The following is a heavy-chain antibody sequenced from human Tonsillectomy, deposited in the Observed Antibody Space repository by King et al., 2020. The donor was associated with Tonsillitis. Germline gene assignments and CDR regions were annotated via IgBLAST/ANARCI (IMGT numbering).Heavy chain of an antibody. J-gene: IGHJ4*02. CDR1: GFTFSSYS. CDR3: AILPRLVISPGY. CDR2: ISSSSS. V-gene: IGHV3-21*01. D-gene: IGHD3-9*01. Sequence: VQLVESGGGLVKPGGSLRLSCAASGFTFSSYSMNWVRQAPGKGLEWVSSISSSSSYYADSVKGRFTISRDNAKNSLYLQMNSLRAEDTAVYYCAILPRLVISPGYWGQGTLVTVSS.